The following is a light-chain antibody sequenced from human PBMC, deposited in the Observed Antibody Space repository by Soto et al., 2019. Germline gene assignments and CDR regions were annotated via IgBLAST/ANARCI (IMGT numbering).Light chain of an antibody. CDR2: DVS. J-gene: IGLJ1*01. CDR1: SSDVGGYNY. Sequence: QSVLTQPASVSGSPGQSITISCTGTSSDVGGYNYVSWYQQHPGKAPKVMIYDVSNRPSGVSNRFSGSKSGNTASLTISGLQAEDEADYYCSSYPSSSTLLVFGTGTKLTVL. CDR3: SSYPSSSTLLV. V-gene: IGLV2-14*01.